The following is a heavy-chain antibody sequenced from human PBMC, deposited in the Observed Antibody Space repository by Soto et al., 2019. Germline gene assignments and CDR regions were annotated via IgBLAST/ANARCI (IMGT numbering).Heavy chain of an antibody. Sequence: PSETLSLTCTVSGGSVSSGRYYWTWIRQPPGKGLEWIGYIYYSGSTNYNPSLKSRVTISVDTSKNQFSLKLTSVTAADTAVYSCARTKMATPWDIWGQGTMVTVSS. J-gene: IGHJ3*02. CDR1: GGSVSSGRYY. V-gene: IGHV4-61*01. CDR2: IYYSGST. CDR3: ARTKMATPWDI. D-gene: IGHD5-12*01.